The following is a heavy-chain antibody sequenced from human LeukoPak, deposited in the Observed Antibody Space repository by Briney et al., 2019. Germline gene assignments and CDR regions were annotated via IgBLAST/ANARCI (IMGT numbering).Heavy chain of an antibody. V-gene: IGHV4-34*01. Sequence: SETLSLTCAVSGESFSAYFWSWIRQPPGKGLEWIGEISHSGNTNYNPSLKSRVAISVDTSKNQFFLRLTSVTAADTAVYYCASSSSSSPWGHGTLVTVSS. CDR2: ISHSGNT. J-gene: IGHJ4*01. D-gene: IGHD6-6*01. CDR3: ASSSSSSP. CDR1: GESFSAYF.